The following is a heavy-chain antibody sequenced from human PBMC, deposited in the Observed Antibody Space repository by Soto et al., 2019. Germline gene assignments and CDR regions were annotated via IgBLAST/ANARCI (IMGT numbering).Heavy chain of an antibody. D-gene: IGHD3-22*01. Sequence: SETLSLTCTVSGGSISSYYWSWIRKPPGKGLEWIGYIYYSGSTNYNPSLKSRVTISVDTSKNQFSLKLSSVTAADTAVFYCTRTAGYYDSSGYYSGYYYYGMDVWGRGTTVTVS. CDR2: IYYSGST. J-gene: IGHJ6*02. CDR1: GGSISSYY. V-gene: IGHV4-59*01. CDR3: TRTAGYYDSSGYYSGYYYYGMDV.